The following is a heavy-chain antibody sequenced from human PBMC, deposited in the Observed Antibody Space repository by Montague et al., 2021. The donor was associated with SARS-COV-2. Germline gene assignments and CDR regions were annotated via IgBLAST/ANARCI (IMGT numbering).Heavy chain of an antibody. CDR3: VRPLWFGDSDYYFEA. CDR1: GFTFRSYW. CDR2: IRPDGTST. V-gene: IGHV3-74*01. J-gene: IGHJ4*02. Sequence: SLRLSCAASGFTFRSYWMHWVRQVPGRGPVWVSRIRPDGTSTHYAAPVKGRFIISRDNAKNTLSLEMTNLRVDDTAIYYCVRPLWFGDSDYYFEAWGQGTLVSVSS. D-gene: IGHD3-10*01.